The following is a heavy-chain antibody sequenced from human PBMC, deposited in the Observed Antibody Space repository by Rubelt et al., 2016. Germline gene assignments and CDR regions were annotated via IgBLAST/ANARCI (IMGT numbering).Heavy chain of an antibody. CDR2: IYYSGST. V-gene: IGHV4-39*01. CDR3: ARLQLGGAFDI. J-gene: IGHJ3*02. D-gene: IGHD2-2*01. CDR1: GGSISSSSYY. Sequence: QLQLQESGPGLVKPSETLSLTCTVSGGSISSSSYYWGWIRQPPGKGLEWIGSIYYSGSTYYNPSLKSRVTISVDTSKNQFSLKLRSVTAADTAVYYCARLQLGGAFDIWGQGTMVTVSS.